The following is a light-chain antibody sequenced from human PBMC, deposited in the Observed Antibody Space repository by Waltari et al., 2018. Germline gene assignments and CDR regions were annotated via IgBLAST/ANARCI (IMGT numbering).Light chain of an antibody. V-gene: IGKV3-11*01. J-gene: IGKJ2*01. CDR3: QQYNDWPQT. Sequence: EVVLTQSPATLSMSPGERATLSCRASQSVGESLAWYQQRPGQAPRLLIYDSFKRATGIPARFSGAGSGTDFTLTISSLQSEDFAVYYCQQYNDWPQTFGQGTKLETK. CDR2: DSF. CDR1: QSVGES.